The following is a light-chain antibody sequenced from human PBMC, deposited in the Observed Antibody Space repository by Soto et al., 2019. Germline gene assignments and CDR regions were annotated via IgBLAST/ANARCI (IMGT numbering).Light chain of an antibody. J-gene: IGKJ3*01. CDR3: QQYNNWPPFT. Sequence: EIVVTQSPATLSVSPGERTTLSCRTSQSVATNLAWYQQKPDQAPRLLIYGASTRATGVPARFSGSGSGTEFTLTISSLQSEDFAVYHCQQYNNWPPFTFGPGTKVDFK. CDR2: GAS. V-gene: IGKV3-15*01. CDR1: QSVATN.